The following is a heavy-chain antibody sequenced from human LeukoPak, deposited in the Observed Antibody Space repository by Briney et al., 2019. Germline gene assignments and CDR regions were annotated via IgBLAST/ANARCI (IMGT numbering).Heavy chain of an antibody. CDR1: GFSVNNNY. CDR3: AKDRSCSGSSCNVGS. Sequence: GGSLRLSCAVSGFSVNNNYLSWVRQAPGKGLEWVSAISGSGGSTYYADSVKGRFTISRDNSKNTLFLQMNSLRAEDAAVYYCAKDRSCSGSSCNVGSWGQGTMVTVSS. CDR2: ISGSGGST. D-gene: IGHD2-2*01. V-gene: IGHV3-23*01. J-gene: IGHJ3*01.